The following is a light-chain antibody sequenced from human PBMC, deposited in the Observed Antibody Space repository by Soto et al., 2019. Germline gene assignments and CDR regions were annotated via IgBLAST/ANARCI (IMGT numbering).Light chain of an antibody. V-gene: IGKV1-5*01. Sequence: DIQMTQSPSTLSASLGDRVTITCLASQSISSWLAWYQQKPGKAPKLLIYDASSLESGVPSRFSGSGSGTEFTLTIRSLQPDDFATYYCQQYISYWTFGQGTKVDNK. J-gene: IGKJ1*01. CDR2: DAS. CDR1: QSISSW. CDR3: QQYISYWT.